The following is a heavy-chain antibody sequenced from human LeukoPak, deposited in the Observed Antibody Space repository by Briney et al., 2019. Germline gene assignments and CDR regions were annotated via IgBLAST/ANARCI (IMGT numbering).Heavy chain of an antibody. Sequence: SETLSLTCTVSGGSISSSSYYWGWIRQPPGKGLEWIGSIYYSGSTYYNPSLKSRVTISVDKSKNQFSLKLSSVTAADTAVYYCARFTKAAAGFFDYWGQGTLVTVSS. J-gene: IGHJ4*02. CDR1: GGSISSSSYY. CDR3: ARFTKAAAGFFDY. V-gene: IGHV4-39*07. CDR2: IYYSGST. D-gene: IGHD6-13*01.